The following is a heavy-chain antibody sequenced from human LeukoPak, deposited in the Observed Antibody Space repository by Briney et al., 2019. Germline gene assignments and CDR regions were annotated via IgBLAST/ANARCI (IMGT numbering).Heavy chain of an antibody. J-gene: IGHJ4*02. CDR1: GFTFIDYD. D-gene: IGHD6-19*01. Sequence: EGSLRLSCAASGFTFIDYDMHWVRQVIGKGLEWVSAIGIRGDTHYSGSVKGRFTISRENAESSLYPQMNSLRAEDTAVYYCARGGIQVSGIDEFDYWGQGTLVTVSS. CDR2: IGIRGDT. CDR3: ARGGIQVSGIDEFDY. V-gene: IGHV3-13*01.